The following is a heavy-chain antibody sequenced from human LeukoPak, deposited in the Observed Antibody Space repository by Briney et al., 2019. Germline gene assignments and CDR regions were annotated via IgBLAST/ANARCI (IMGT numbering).Heavy chain of an antibody. V-gene: IGHV3-30-3*01. J-gene: IGHJ4*02. CDR3: TRELLSLQQGLDY. CDR1: GFTFSSYA. D-gene: IGHD2/OR15-2a*01. Sequence: GGSLRLSCAASGFTFSSYAMHWVRQAPGKGLEWVAVISYDGSNKYYADSVKGRFTVSRDNAGNSLSLQMDSLRVEDTAVYYCTRELLSLQQGLDYWGQGTLVTVSS. CDR2: ISYDGSNK.